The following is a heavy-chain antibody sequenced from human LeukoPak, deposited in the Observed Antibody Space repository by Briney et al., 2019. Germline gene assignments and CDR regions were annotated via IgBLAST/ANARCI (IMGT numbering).Heavy chain of an antibody. Sequence: PGGSLRLSCAASGFIFSSYSMSWVRQAPGKGLEWVSVITGSGGNTYYADSVKGRFTISKDNSKNTLYLQMNSLRAEDTAVYYCARGHRYNWNLYFDYWGQGTLVTVSS. CDR2: ITGSGGNT. J-gene: IGHJ4*02. CDR3: ARGHRYNWNLYFDY. D-gene: IGHD1-7*01. CDR1: GFIFSSYS. V-gene: IGHV3-23*01.